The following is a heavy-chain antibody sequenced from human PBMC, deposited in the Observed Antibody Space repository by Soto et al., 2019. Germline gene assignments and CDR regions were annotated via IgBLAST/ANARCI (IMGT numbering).Heavy chain of an antibody. J-gene: IGHJ4*02. D-gene: IGHD2-2*01. CDR1: GDSITSSYW. Sequence: SETLSLTCAVSGDSITSSYWSWLRQPPGKGLEWIADIHHSGVTNYNPSLKSRVIISLDRSKNQFSLQLNSMTAADTAVYYCSRPEPFTPAGPYWGQGTLVTVSS. CDR3: SRPEPFTPAGPY. CDR2: IHHSGVT. V-gene: IGHV4-4*02.